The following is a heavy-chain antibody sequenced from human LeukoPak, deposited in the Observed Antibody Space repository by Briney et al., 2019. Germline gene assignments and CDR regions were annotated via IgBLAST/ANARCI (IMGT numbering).Heavy chain of an antibody. V-gene: IGHV3-7*01. CDR2: IRQDGSEK. CDR3: ARDRGGSGSYYTGYYFDY. D-gene: IGHD3-10*01. CDR1: GFTFSNSW. Sequence: GGSLRLSCAASGFTFSNSWMSWIRQAPGQGLEWVANIRQDGSEKYYVDSVKGRFTISRDNAKNSLYLQMNSLRAEDTAVYYCARDRGGSGSYYTGYYFDYWGQGTLVTVSS. J-gene: IGHJ4*02.